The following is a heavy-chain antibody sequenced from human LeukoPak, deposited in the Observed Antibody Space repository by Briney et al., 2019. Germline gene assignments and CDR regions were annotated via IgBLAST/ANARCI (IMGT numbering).Heavy chain of an antibody. Sequence: PSETLSLTCTVSGGSISSGSYYWSWIRQPAGKGLEWIGRIYTSGSTNYNPSLKSRVTISVDTSKNQFSLKLSSVTAADTAVYYCARDRGYCGGDCYGNYFDYWGQGTLVTVSS. CDR1: GGSISSGSYY. D-gene: IGHD2-21*02. J-gene: IGHJ4*02. CDR2: IYTSGST. CDR3: ARDRGYCGGDCYGNYFDY. V-gene: IGHV4-61*02.